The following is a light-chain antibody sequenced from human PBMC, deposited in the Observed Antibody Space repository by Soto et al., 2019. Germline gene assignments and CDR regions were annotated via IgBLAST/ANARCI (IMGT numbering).Light chain of an antibody. Sequence: EIVLTQSPATLSVSPGERATLSCRASQMVSNNYLAWYQQKPGHAPRLLIYDASNRATGIPDRFSGSGSSTDFTLTISRLEPKDFAVYYCQQYVTSPWAFGQGTKV. V-gene: IGKV3-20*01. CDR2: DAS. CDR1: QMVSNNY. CDR3: QQYVTSPWA. J-gene: IGKJ1*01.